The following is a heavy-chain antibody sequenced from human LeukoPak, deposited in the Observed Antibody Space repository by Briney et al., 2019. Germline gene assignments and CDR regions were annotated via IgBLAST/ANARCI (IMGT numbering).Heavy chain of an antibody. D-gene: IGHD3-9*01. CDR1: GFTFSSYG. Sequence: GGSLRLSCAASGFTFSSYGMSWVRQAPGKGLEWVSAISGSGGSTYYADSVKGRFTISRDNSKNTLYLQMNSLRAEDTAVYYCAKDNYDILTGFVKYFDYWGQGTLVTVSS. CDR2: ISGSGGST. CDR3: AKDNYDILTGFVKYFDY. V-gene: IGHV3-23*01. J-gene: IGHJ4*02.